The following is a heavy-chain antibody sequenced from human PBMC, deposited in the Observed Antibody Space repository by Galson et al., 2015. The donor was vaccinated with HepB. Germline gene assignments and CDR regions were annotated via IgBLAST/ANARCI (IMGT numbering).Heavy chain of an antibody. V-gene: IGHV3-33*01. CDR2: IWYDGTNK. J-gene: IGHJ3*02. CDR1: GFTFNNYG. Sequence: SLRLSCAASGFTFNNYGMHWVRQAPGKGLEWVAVIWYDGTNKFYADSVKGRFTISRDKSKNTVFLQMDFLRVEDTAVYYCARDPPYSYGRRDAFDIWGQGTMVTVSS. CDR3: ARDPPYSYGRRDAFDI. D-gene: IGHD5-18*01.